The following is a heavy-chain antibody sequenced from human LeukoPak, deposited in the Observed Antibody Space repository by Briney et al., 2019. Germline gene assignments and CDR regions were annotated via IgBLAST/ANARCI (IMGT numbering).Heavy chain of an antibody. V-gene: IGHV4-61*02. CDR2: VYTSGST. D-gene: IGHD3-22*01. J-gene: IGHJ4*02. Sequence: SETLSLTCTVSGGSIISDTYYCSWIRQPAGKVLEWIGRVYTSGSTNYNPSLKNRVTMSADTSKNQFSLKLSSVAAADTAVYYCARDVYYYDSGGYYYFDYWGQGTLVTVSS. CDR1: GGSIISDTYY. CDR3: ARDVYYYDSGGYYYFDY.